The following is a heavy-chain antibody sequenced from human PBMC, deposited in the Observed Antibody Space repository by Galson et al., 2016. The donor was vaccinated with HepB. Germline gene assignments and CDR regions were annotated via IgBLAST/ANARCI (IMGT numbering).Heavy chain of an antibody. V-gene: IGHV1-3*01. Sequence: SVKVSCKASGYTFSSYVMHWVRQAPGQRLEWMGWINAGNGDTKYSQKFQGRVTFTSDTSASTACMQLSSVRSEDTAVYFCARDREIVNFGSGSLVAFDIWGQGTMVTVSS. CDR1: GYTFSSYV. J-gene: IGHJ3*02. CDR2: INAGNGDT. D-gene: IGHD3-10*01. CDR3: ARDREIVNFGSGSLVAFDI.